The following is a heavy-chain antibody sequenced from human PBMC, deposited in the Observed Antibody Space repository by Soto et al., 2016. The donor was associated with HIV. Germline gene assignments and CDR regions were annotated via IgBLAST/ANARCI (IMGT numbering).Heavy chain of an antibody. D-gene: IGHD6-13*01. Sequence: QVQLVQSGAEVKKPGASVKVSCKASGYTFTGYYMHWVRQAPGQGLEWMGRINPNSGGTNYAQKFQGRVTMTRDTSISTAYMELSRLRSDDTAVYHCARAHREMGMKWGFDCWGQGTLVTVSS. V-gene: IGHV1-2*02. CDR3: ARAHREMGMKWGFDC. CDR2: INPNSGGT. J-gene: IGHJ4*02. CDR1: GYTFTGYY.